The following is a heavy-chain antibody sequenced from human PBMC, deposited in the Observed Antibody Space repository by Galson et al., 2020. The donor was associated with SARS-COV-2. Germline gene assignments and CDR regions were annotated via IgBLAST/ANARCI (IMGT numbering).Heavy chain of an antibody. Sequence: SETLSLTCAVYGGSFSGYYWSWIRQPPGKGLEWIGEINHSGSTNYNPSLKRRVTISVDTSKNQFSLKLSSVTAADTAVYYCARFTAAGIESHAFDIWGQGTMVTVSS. J-gene: IGHJ3*02. D-gene: IGHD6-13*01. CDR2: INHSGST. V-gene: IGHV4-34*01. CDR3: ARFTAAGIESHAFDI. CDR1: GGSFSGYY.